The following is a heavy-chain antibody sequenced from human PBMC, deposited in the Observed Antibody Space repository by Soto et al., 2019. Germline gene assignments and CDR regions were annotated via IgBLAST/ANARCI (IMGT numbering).Heavy chain of an antibody. CDR2: IDWDYDK. V-gene: IGHV2-70*01. CDR1: GFALSTSGMC. CDR3: ARINLNGSKRDAFDI. Sequence: SGPTLVNPTQTLTLTCTFSGFALSTSGMCVSWIRQPPGKALEWLALIDWDYDKFYNTSLKTRLSISKDTSTNQVVLTMTNMEPVDTATYYCARINLNGSKRDAFDIWGQGTMVTVSS. D-gene: IGHD3-10*01. J-gene: IGHJ3*02.